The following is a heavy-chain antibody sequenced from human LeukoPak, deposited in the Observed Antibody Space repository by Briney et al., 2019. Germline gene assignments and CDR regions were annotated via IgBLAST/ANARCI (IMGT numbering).Heavy chain of an antibody. Sequence: SETLSLTCAVYGGSFSGFHWSLIRQPPGKGLEWIGEIDHSGTSNYNPSLKSRVTMSADTSKNQFSLSLRFMTAADTAVYYCARAPIATASPFDSWGQGNLVTVSS. V-gene: IGHV4-34*01. J-gene: IGHJ4*02. CDR3: ARAPIATASPFDS. D-gene: IGHD6-13*01. CDR2: IDHSGTS. CDR1: GGSFSGFH.